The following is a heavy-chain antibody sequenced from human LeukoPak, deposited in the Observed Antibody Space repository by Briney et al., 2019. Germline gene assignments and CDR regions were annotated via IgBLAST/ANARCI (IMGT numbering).Heavy chain of an antibody. V-gene: IGHV3-21*01. J-gene: IGHJ4*02. CDR1: GFTFSTYS. D-gene: IGHD6-13*01. Sequence: GGSLRLSCAASGFTFSTYSMNWLRLAPGKGLEWVSSISSSSSYIYYADSVKGRFTISRDNAKSSLYLQMNSLRAEDTAVYYCARDLYSSSWYVPVDYWGQGTLVTVSS. CDR3: ARDLYSSSWYVPVDY. CDR2: ISSSSSYI.